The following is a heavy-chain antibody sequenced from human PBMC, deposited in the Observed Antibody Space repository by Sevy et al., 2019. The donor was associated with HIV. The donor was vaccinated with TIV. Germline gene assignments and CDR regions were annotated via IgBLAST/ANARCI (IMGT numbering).Heavy chain of an antibody. CDR1: GFTFSSYA. J-gene: IGHJ3*02. CDR3: AKDATAMGLHAFDI. V-gene: IGHV3-23*01. CDR2: IRGSGGST. Sequence: EGSLRLSCAASGFTFSSYAMSWVLQAPGKALEWVSAIRGSGGSTYYADSVKGRFTISRDNSKNTLYLQMNSLRAEDTAVYYCAKDATAMGLHAFDIWGQGTMVAVSS. D-gene: IGHD5-18*01.